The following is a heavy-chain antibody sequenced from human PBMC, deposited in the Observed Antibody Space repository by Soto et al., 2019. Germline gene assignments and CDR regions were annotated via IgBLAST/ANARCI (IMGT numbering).Heavy chain of an antibody. CDR3: AIPSKWNYVYYFYGMDV. CDR1: GGTFSIYA. J-gene: IGHJ6*02. Sequence: QVQLVQSGAEVKKPGSSVKVSCKASGGTFSIYAISWVRQAPGQGLEWMGGFIPLYETANYAQKFQGRVTLTEDKSTSTAYMELRSLRSVDTAVYYCAIPSKWNYVYYFYGMDVWGQGTTVTVSS. CDR2: FIPLYETA. V-gene: IGHV1-69*06. D-gene: IGHD3-16*01.